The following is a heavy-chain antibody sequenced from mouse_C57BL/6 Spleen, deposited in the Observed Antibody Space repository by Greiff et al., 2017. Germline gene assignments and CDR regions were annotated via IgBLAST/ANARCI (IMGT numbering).Heavy chain of an antibody. D-gene: IGHD1-1*01. Sequence: QVQLKQPGAELVRPGSSVKLSCKASGYTFTSYWMHWVKQRPIQGLEWIGNIDPSDSETHYNQKFKDKATLTVDKSSSTAYMQLSSLTSEDSAVYYCARSGGYYGYYFDYWGQGTTLTVSS. J-gene: IGHJ2*01. CDR2: IDPSDSET. CDR1: GYTFTSYW. V-gene: IGHV1-52*01. CDR3: ARSGGYYGYYFDY.